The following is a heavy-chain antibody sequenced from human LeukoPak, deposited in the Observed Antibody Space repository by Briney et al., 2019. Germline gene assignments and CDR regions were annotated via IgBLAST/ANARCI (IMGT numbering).Heavy chain of an antibody. V-gene: IGHV5-51*01. J-gene: IGHJ4*02. D-gene: IGHD3-22*01. CDR1: GYSFTSYW. Sequence: GESLKISCKGSGYSFTSYWIGWVRQMPGKGLEWMGIIYPGDSDTRYSPSFQGQVTISADKSISTAYQQWSSLKASDTAMYYCARQPPTYYYDSSGYQWGQGTLVTVSS. CDR2: IYPGDSDT. CDR3: ARQPPTYYYDSSGYQ.